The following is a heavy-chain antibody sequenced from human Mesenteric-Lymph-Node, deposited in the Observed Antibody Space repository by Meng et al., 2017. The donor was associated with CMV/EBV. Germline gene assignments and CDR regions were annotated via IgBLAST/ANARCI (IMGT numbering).Heavy chain of an antibody. CDR1: RSR. D-gene: IGHD2-2*01. J-gene: IGHJ4*02. CDR3: ARGLLGYCSSSTCYVRGADY. V-gene: IGHV1-18*01. Sequence: RSRFLCVRPAPGPGLEWMGWISGYYGTTDYAQKVQGRVTMTTATSTGTAYMELRSLRSDDTAVYYCARGLLGYCSSSTCYVRGADYWGQGTLVTVSS. CDR2: ISGYYGTT.